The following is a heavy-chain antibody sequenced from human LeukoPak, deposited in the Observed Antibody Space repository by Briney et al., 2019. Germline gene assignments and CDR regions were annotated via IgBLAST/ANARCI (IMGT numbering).Heavy chain of an antibody. CDR3: TAIRPDY. Sequence: GGSLRLSCAAPGYSFSTDWMHRVRHAPGTCLVCVARINSDVTNTYYAASVKVPFTISRYDANNILYLQMNSLRVDDTAVYYCTAIRPDYWGQGTVVTVSS. V-gene: IGHV3-74*01. J-gene: IGHJ4*02. D-gene: IGHD2-21*02. CDR1: GYSFSTDW. CDR2: INSDVTNT.